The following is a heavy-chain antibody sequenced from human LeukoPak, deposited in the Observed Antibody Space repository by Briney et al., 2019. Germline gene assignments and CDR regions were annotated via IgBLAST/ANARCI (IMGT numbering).Heavy chain of an antibody. V-gene: IGHV4-59*11. D-gene: IGHD2-21*02. CDR3: ARDEFGGDLLPAFDI. CDR1: GASISSHY. Sequence: PSETLSLTCTVSGASISSHYWSWIRQPPGRGLEWIGYTFYSGITNYNPSLKSRVTISADTSKNQISLRLSSVTAADTAVYYCARDEFGGDLLPAFDIWGQGTMVTVSS. CDR2: TFYSGIT. J-gene: IGHJ3*02.